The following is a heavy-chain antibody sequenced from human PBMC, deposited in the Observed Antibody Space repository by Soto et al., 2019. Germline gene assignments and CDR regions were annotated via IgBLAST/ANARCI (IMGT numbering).Heavy chain of an antibody. CDR2: INPKSGGT. J-gene: IGHJ6*02. CDR3: ARGDSTDCSNGVCSFFYNHDMDV. CDR1: CYSSTHYH. Sequence: ASVKVSCKAACYSSTHYHIHWVRQAPGQGLEWLGRINPKSGGTSTAQKFQGWVTMTTDTSISTASMELTRLTSDDTAIYYCARGDSTDCSNGVCSFFYNHDMDVWGQGTTVTVSS. D-gene: IGHD2-8*01. V-gene: IGHV1-2*04.